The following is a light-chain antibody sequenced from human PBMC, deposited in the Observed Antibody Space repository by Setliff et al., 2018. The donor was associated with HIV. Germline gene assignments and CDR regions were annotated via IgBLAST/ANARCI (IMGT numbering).Light chain of an antibody. V-gene: IGLV2-14*01. J-gene: IGLJ1*01. CDR3: SSYTSRGSVGV. CDR2: EVN. CDR1: SSDVGGFNY. Sequence: QSVLTQPASVSGSPGQSITISCAGTSSDVGGFNYVSWYQQHQGKAPKLILYEVNRRPSGVSNRLSGSKSGNTASLTIAGLQAEDEADYYCSSYTSRGSVGVFGSGTKVTVL.